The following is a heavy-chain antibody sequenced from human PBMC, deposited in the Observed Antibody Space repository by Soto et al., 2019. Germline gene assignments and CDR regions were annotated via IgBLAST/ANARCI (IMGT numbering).Heavy chain of an antibody. J-gene: IGHJ4*02. V-gene: IGHV1-3*01. CDR1: GYTFTSYA. CDR3: ARSFTVPVAIGY. D-gene: IGHD2-2*02. Sequence: QVQLVQSGAEVKKPGASVKVSCKASGYTFTSYAMHWVRQAPGQRLEWLGWINAGNGNTKYSPKFQGRVTITRDTSAHTAYMELSSLRSQHTAVYYCARSFTVPVAIGYWGQATLFTVSS. CDR2: INAGNGNT.